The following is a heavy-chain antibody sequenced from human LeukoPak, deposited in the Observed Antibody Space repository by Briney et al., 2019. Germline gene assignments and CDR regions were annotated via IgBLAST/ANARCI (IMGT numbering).Heavy chain of an antibody. V-gene: IGHV3-23*01. D-gene: IGHD3-22*01. J-gene: IGHJ4*02. CDR2: ISGSGGST. CDR3: AKRRVASSGPFDS. CDR1: GFTFSSYA. Sequence: GGSLRLSCAVSGFTFSSYAMSWVRRAPGKGLEWVSGISGSGGSTEYADSVKGRFTISRDNSKNTLYLQMNSLRAEDTAVYYCAKRRVASSGPFDSWGQGTLVTVSS.